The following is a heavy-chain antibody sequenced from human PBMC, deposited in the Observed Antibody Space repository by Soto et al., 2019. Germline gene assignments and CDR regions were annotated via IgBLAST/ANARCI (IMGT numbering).Heavy chain of an antibody. CDR3: ARDGDSRRNWFDP. D-gene: IGHD2-15*01. J-gene: IGHJ5*02. Sequence: QVQLQESGPVLVKPSQTLSLTCTVSGGSISSGGYYWSWIRQHPGKGLEWIGYIYYSGSTYYNPSLKSRLTISVDTSKNQFSLKLSSVTAADTAVYYCARDGDSRRNWFDPWGQGTLVTVSS. CDR2: IYYSGST. V-gene: IGHV4-31*03. CDR1: GGSISSGGYY.